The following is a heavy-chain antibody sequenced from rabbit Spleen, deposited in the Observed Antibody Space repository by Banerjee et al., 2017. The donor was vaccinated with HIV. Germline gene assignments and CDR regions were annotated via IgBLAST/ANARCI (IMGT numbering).Heavy chain of an antibody. CDR3: ARGYDAISYYDYYFNL. D-gene: IGHD8-1*01. CDR2: IYTGSSGST. Sequence: EESGGDLVKPEGSLTLTCTASGFSFSSSYWSCWVRQAPGKGLEWIGCIYTGSSGSTYYASWAKGRFTISKTSSTTVTLQMTSLTAADTATYFCARGYDAISYYDYYFNLWGPGTLVTVS. CDR1: GFSFSSSYW. V-gene: IGHV1S45*01. J-gene: IGHJ4*01.